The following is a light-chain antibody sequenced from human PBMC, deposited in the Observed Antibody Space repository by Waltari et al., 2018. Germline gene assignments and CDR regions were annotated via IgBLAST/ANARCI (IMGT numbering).Light chain of an antibody. V-gene: IGLV2-18*02. CDR2: EVS. J-gene: IGLJ3*02. CDR3: SSYTSSSPWV. CDR1: SSDVGSYNR. Sequence: QSALTQPPSVSGSPGQSVTISCTGTSSDVGSYNRVSWYQQPPGTAPKLMIYEVSNRPSGVPDRCSGSKSGNTASLTISGLQAEDEADYYCSSYTSSSPWVFGGGTKLTVL.